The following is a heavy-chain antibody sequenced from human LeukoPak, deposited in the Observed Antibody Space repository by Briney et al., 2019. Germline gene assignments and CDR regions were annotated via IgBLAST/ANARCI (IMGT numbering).Heavy chain of an antibody. D-gene: IGHD2-2*01. Sequence: ASVKVSCKASGYTFTGHYMHWVRQAPGQGLEWMGWINPNSGGTNYAQKFQGRVTMTRDTSISTAYMELSRLRSDDTAVYYCARDLHRYCSSTSCHGGRYYYMDVWGKGTTVTVSS. V-gene: IGHV1-2*02. CDR3: ARDLHRYCSSTSCHGGRYYYMDV. CDR1: GYTFTGHY. J-gene: IGHJ6*03. CDR2: INPNSGGT.